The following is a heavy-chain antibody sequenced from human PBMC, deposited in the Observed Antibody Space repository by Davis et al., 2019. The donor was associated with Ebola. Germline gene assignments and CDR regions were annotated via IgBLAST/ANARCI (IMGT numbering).Heavy chain of an antibody. V-gene: IGHV1-18*01. CDR3: ARKYGDYDYYYYGMDV. Sequence: AASVQVSCNASGYTFTTYIISWVRQAPGHGLEWMGSISSYNGDTNSAQKFQGRVTITTDTSTSTAYMVLRSLRSDDSAVYYCARKYGDYDYYYYGMDVWGQGTTVTVSS. CDR2: ISSYNGDT. CDR1: GYTFTTYI. J-gene: IGHJ6*02. D-gene: IGHD4-17*01.